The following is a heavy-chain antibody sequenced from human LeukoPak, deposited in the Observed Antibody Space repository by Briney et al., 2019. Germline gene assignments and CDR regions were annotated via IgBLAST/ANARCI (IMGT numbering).Heavy chain of an antibody. D-gene: IGHD3-22*01. CDR3: TVDSSGLDY. V-gene: IGHV3-15*01. CDR1: GFTFSSYA. CDR2: IKSKTDGGTT. J-gene: IGHJ4*02. Sequence: GGSLRLSCAASGFTFSSYAMSWVRQAPGKGLECVGRIKSKTDGGTTDYAAPVKGRFTISRDDSKNTLYLQMNSLKTEDTAVYYCTVDSSGLDYWGQGTLVTVSS.